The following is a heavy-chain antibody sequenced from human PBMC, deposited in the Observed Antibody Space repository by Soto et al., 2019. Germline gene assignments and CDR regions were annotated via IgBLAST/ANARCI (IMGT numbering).Heavy chain of an antibody. Sequence: EVQLLESGGGLVQRGGSQRLSCAASGFTFTSYVMSWVRQAPGEGLEWVAGISGGGSTASYADSVKGRFTISRDNAKNTVVLQMDSLRAADTAIYSCAKDSNKYSSSLRGRYFDYWGQGTLVTVSS. CDR1: GFTFTSYV. CDR2: ISGGGSTA. CDR3: AKDSNKYSSSLRGRYFDY. J-gene: IGHJ4*02. V-gene: IGHV3-23*01. D-gene: IGHD3-22*01.